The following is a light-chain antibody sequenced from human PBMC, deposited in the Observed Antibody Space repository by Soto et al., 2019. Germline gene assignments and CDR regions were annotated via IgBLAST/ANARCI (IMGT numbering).Light chain of an antibody. CDR1: SSNIGAGYD. J-gene: IGLJ1*01. CDR2: GHT. CDR3: QFYDSSLSAFYV. Sequence: QSALTQPPSVSGAPGQRVTISCTGSSSNIGAGYDVHWYQQLPGTAPKLLIYGHTNRPSGVPDRFSASKSGTSASLAITGLQAEDEADYYCQFYDSSLSAFYVFGNGTKVTVL. V-gene: IGLV1-40*01.